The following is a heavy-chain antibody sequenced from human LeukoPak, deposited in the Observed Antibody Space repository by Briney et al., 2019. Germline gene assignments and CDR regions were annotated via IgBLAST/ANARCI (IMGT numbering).Heavy chain of an antibody. Sequence: GGSLRLSCATSGFTFSSSAMSWVRQAPEKGLEWVSGISGGGSSTYYADSVKGRFTISRDNSNNTLYLQMNGLRAEDTAVYYCAKAMYYDILTGYLFYFDYWGQGTLVTVSS. J-gene: IGHJ4*02. CDR3: AKAMYYDILTGYLFYFDY. CDR2: ISGGGSST. D-gene: IGHD3-9*01. V-gene: IGHV3-23*01. CDR1: GFTFSSSA.